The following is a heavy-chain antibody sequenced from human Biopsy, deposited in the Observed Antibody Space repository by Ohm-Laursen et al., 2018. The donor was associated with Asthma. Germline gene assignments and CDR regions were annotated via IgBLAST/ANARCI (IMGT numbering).Heavy chain of an antibody. CDR1: GFMFRSFG. Sequence: SLRLSCAASGFMFRSFGVHWVRQAPGKGLEWVAVISYDGNHKFYEDSVKGRFTISRDNSKNTLYLQMNSLRTEDTAVYYCAKRRGYSGHDNDYWGQGTLVSVSS. V-gene: IGHV3-30*18. CDR2: ISYDGNHK. D-gene: IGHD5-12*01. J-gene: IGHJ4*02. CDR3: AKRRGYSGHDNDY.